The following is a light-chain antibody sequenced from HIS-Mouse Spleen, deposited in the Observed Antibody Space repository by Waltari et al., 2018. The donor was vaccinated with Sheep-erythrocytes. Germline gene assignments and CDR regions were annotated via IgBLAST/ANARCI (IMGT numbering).Light chain of an antibody. V-gene: IGLV2-8*01. J-gene: IGLJ3*02. CDR3: SSYAGSNNWV. CDR1: SSDVGGYNY. Sequence: QSALTQPPSASGSPGQSVTISCTGTSSDVGGYNYVSWYQQHPGKAPKLMIYEVSKRPSGVPDGFSGSKSGNTASRTVSGLQAEDEADYYCSSYAGSNNWVFGGGTKLTVL. CDR2: EVS.